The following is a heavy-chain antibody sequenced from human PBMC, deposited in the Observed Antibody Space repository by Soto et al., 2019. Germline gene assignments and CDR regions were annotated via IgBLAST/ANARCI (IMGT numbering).Heavy chain of an antibody. CDR3: TRGLENYSYFDY. CDR1: GFTFSSYW. CDR2: INTDGSST. J-gene: IGHJ4*02. V-gene: IGHV3-74*01. D-gene: IGHD1-7*01. Sequence: EVQLVESGGGLVQPGGSLRLSCAASGFTFSSYWMHWVRQAPGKGLEWVSRINTDGSSTVYADSVKGRFTISRDNXXXXXXXXXTXLRAEDTAVYXCTRGLENYSYFDYWGQGILVTVSS.